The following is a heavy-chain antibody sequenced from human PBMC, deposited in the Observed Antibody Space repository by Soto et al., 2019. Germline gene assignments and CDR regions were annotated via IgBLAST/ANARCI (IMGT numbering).Heavy chain of an antibody. D-gene: IGHD6-19*01. CDR3: ARPARQDTVAGNY. CDR1: VGSISIRSYD. J-gene: IGHJ4*02. Sequence: PPETLSLTCTFSVGSISIRSYDWGWIRQPPGKGLQWIGSVYHTGITHYNPSLKSRATISIDTSKNQFSLNLNSVTATDTAVYHCARPARQDTVAGNYWGQGTMVTVSS. V-gene: IGHV4-39*01. CDR2: VYHTGIT.